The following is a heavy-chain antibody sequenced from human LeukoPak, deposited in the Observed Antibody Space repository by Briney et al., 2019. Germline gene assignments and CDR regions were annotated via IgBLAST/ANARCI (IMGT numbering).Heavy chain of an antibody. D-gene: IGHD1-1*01. J-gene: IGHJ3*02. CDR2: IKQDGSEG. CDR3: ARGGNGVFEI. V-gene: IGHV3-7*01. Sequence: GGSLRLSCAASGFTFSSYWMSWVRQAPGKGLEWVATIKQDGSEGFYVDSVKGRFTISRDNAKSSLYLQMNSLRAEDTAVYGCARGGNGVFEIWGQGTMVTVSS. CDR1: GFTFSSYW.